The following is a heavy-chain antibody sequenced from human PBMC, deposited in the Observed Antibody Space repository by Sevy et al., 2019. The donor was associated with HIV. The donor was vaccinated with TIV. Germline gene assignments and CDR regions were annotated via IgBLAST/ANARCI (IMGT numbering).Heavy chain of an antibody. J-gene: IGHJ4*02. D-gene: IGHD3-16*01. Sequence: ASVKVSCKVSGNTLSDLSMHWVRQSPGKGFEWIGGFDPEDGEPIYVRKFQGRVTVTEDTSTDTAYMELSSLRSEDTAVYYCASVGYYDSTAHKQDLGGYWGQGTLITVSS. CDR2: FDPEDGEP. CDR3: ASVGYYDSTAHKQDLGGY. V-gene: IGHV1-24*01. CDR1: GNTLSDLS.